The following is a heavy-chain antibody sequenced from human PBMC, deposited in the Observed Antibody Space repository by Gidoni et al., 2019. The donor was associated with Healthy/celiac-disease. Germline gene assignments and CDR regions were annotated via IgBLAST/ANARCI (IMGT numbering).Heavy chain of an antibody. Sequence: EVQLVESGGGLVKPGGSLSLSCPASGFPFSNAWMSWVRQAPGKGLEWVGRIKSKTDGGTTDYAAPVKGRFTISRDDSKNTLYLQMNSLKTEDTAVYYCTTVILRDSSGYYYFDYWGQGTLVTVSS. CDR3: TTVILRDSSGYYYFDY. CDR2: IKSKTDGGTT. D-gene: IGHD3-22*01. V-gene: IGHV3-15*01. CDR1: GFPFSNAW. J-gene: IGHJ4*02.